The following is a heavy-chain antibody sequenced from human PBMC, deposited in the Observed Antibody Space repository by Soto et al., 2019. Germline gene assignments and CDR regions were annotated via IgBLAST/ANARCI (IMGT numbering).Heavy chain of an antibody. D-gene: IGHD3-10*01. V-gene: IGHV3-33*01. CDR3: AVWDSAILFGIDH. CDR2: IWYDESKK. J-gene: IGHJ4*02. Sequence: GGSLRLSCAASGFPFSSHGMHWVRQAPGKGLEWVALIWYDESKKYYGDSVKGRFTISRDNSKNTLYLQINSLRAEDTAVYYCAVWDSAILFGIDHWGQGVVVTVSS. CDR1: GFPFSSHG.